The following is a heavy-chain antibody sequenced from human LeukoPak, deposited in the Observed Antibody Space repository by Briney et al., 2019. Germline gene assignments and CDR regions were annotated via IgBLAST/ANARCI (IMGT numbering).Heavy chain of an antibody. D-gene: IGHD1-20*01. J-gene: IGHJ4*02. CDR2: IIPIFGTA. CDR3: ARDSKAYNWNRAYYFDY. V-gene: IGHV1-69*13. Sequence: SVKVSCKASGGTFSSYAISWVRQAPGQGLEWMGGIIPIFGTANYAQKFQGRVTITADEFTSTAYMELSSLRSEDTAVYYCARDSKAYNWNRAYYFDYWGQGTLVTVSS. CDR1: GGTFSSYA.